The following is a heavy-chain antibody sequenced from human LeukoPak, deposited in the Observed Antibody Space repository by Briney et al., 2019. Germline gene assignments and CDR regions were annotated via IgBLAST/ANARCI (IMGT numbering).Heavy chain of an antibody. CDR1: GFTSSSYW. CDR3: ARARRYGLDY. V-gene: IGHV3-7*01. Sequence: PGGSLRLSCAASGFTSSSYWMSWVRQAPGKGLEWVANIKQDGSEKYYVDSVKGRFTISRDNAKNSLYLQMNSLRAEDTAVYYCARARRYGLDYWGQGTLVTVSS. J-gene: IGHJ4*02. CDR2: IKQDGSEK. D-gene: IGHD3-9*01.